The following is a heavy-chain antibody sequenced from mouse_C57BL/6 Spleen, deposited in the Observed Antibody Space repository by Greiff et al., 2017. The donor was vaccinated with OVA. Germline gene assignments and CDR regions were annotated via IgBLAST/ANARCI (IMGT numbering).Heavy chain of an antibody. D-gene: IGHD1-1*01. CDR3: SSPYYYGSSYWFAY. V-gene: IGHV1-72*01. Sequence: QVQLQQPGAELVKPGASVKLSCKASGYTFTSYWMYWVKQRPGRGLEWIGRIDPNSGGTKYTEKLKSKVTLTVAKPTGTANMQLSILTSKDSAVYFCSSPYYYGSSYWFAYWGQGTLVTVSA. CDR2: IDPNSGGT. CDR1: GYTFTSYW. J-gene: IGHJ3*01.